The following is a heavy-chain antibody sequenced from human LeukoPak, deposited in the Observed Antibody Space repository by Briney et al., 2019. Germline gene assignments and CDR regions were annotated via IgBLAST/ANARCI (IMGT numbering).Heavy chain of an antibody. CDR1: GGSISSGGYY. CDR2: IYDTGRI. D-gene: IGHD3-22*01. V-gene: IGHV4-61*08. CDR3: ARGGVYYYDSSGYLLPPYFDY. Sequence: SETLSLTCAVSGGSISSGGYYWSWIRQPPGKGLEWIGYIYDTGRINYNPSLKSRVTISVDTSKNQFSLKLSSVTAADTAVFYCARGGVYYYDSSGYLLPPYFDYWGQGTLVTVSS. J-gene: IGHJ4*02.